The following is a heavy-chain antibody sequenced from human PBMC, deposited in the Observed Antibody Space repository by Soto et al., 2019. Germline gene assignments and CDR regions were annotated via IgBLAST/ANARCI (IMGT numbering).Heavy chain of an antibody. CDR1: GFTFSGSA. D-gene: IGHD2-21*02. CDR2: IRSKANNYAT. Sequence: EVQLVESGGGLVQPGGSLTLSCAASGFTFSGSAMHWVRQASGKGLEWIGRIRSKANNYATVYAASVKGRFTISRDDSKNTAHLQMNSLKTEDTAVYYCTRHALQYCGGDCYLLPYFDLWGRGTLVTVSS. V-gene: IGHV3-73*02. J-gene: IGHJ2*01. CDR3: TRHALQYCGGDCYLLPYFDL.